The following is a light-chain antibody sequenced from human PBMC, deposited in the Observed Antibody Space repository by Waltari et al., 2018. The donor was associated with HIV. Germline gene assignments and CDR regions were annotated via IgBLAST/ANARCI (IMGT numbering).Light chain of an antibody. CDR3: QAWDSSAVV. Sequence: SSELTQPLSVSVSPGQTAKITCSGDALPMQYSYWYQQKPGQAPVLVIYKDSERPSGIPERISGSNSGNTATLTISGTQAMDEADYDCQAWDSSAVVFGGGTKLTVL. V-gene: IGLV3-25*02. CDR2: KDS. J-gene: IGLJ2*01. CDR1: ALPMQY.